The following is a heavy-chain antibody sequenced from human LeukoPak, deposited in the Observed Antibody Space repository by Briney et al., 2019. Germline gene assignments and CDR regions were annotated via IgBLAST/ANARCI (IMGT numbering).Heavy chain of an antibody. J-gene: IGHJ4*02. CDR3: ASTYYDFWSGRNKKSGFDY. Sequence: GSSVKVSCKASGGTFSSYAISWVRQAPGQGLEWMGGIIPIFGTANYAQKFQGRVTITADESTSTAYMELSSLRSEDTAVNYCASTYYDFWSGRNKKSGFDYWGQGTLVTVSS. D-gene: IGHD3-3*01. CDR2: IIPIFGTA. V-gene: IGHV1-69*01. CDR1: GGTFSSYA.